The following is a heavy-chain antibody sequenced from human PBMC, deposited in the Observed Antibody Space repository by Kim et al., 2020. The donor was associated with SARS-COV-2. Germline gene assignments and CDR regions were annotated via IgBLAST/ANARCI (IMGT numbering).Heavy chain of an antibody. CDR3: ARVVTMVRGVGSGPSYYYYGMDV. Sequence: SETLSLTCTVSGGSISSGGYYWSWIRQHPGKGLEWIGYIYYSGSTYYNPSLKSRVTISVDTSKNQFSLKLSSVTAADTAVYYCARVVTMVRGVGSGPSYYYYGMDVWGQGTTVTVSS. V-gene: IGHV4-31*03. CDR1: GGSISSGGYY. D-gene: IGHD3-10*01. CDR2: IYYSGST. J-gene: IGHJ6*02.